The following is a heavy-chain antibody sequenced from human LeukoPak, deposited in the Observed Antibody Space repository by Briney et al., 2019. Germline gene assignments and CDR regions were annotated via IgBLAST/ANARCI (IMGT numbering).Heavy chain of an antibody. V-gene: IGHV3-11*01. D-gene: IGHD3-3*01. CDR2: ISSSGSTI. CDR3: ARTTYYDFWSGHKYFDY. CDR1: GFTFSDYY. J-gene: IGHJ4*02. Sequence: KTGGSLRLSCAASGFTFSDYYMSWIRQAPGKGLEWVSYISSSGSTIYYADSVKGRFTISRDNSKNTLNLQMNSLRVEDTAVYYCARTTYYDFWSGHKYFDYWGQGTLVTVSS.